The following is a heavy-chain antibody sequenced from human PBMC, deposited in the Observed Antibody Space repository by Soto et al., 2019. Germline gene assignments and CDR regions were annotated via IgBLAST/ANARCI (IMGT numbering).Heavy chain of an antibody. CDR3: AKVRPSSGGTGRGAMDV. V-gene: IGHV3-23*01. D-gene: IGHD3-10*01. CDR2: ITGFGSST. Sequence: GGSLRLSCAASGFTFKTFAMSWVRQAPGKGLEWVAAITGFGSSTYYANSLQGRFTVSRDNSNDTLYLQMDSLRADDTAVYYCAKVRPSSGGTGRGAMDVWGQGTTVTVSS. J-gene: IGHJ6*02. CDR1: GFTFKTFA.